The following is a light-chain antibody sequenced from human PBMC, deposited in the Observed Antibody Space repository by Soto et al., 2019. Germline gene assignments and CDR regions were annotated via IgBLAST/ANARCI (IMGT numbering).Light chain of an antibody. Sequence: VLTQSPCTLSLSPGGRATLSCRTSQSLANSFIAWYQQKPGQAPSLLLYDTSSRASGIPDRFSGNGSGTDFTLTISSLEPEDFAFYYCLQRSNWPPLLSFGGGTKVDIK. V-gene: IGKV3D-20*02. CDR2: DTS. CDR3: LQRSNWPPLLS. J-gene: IGKJ4*01. CDR1: QSLANSF.